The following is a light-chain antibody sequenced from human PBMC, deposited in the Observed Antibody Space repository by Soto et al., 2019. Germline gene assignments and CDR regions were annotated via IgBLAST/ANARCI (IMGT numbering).Light chain of an antibody. J-gene: IGKJ2*01. V-gene: IGKV3-20*01. Sequence: EIVLTQSPGTLSLSPGERATLSCRASQSVSSTYLAWYQQKPGQAPRLLIYGTSSRATGIPDRFSGSGSGTDFTLTINRLEPEDFAVYYCQQYETFAQGTKLGIK. CDR2: GTS. CDR1: QSVSSTY. CDR3: QQYET.